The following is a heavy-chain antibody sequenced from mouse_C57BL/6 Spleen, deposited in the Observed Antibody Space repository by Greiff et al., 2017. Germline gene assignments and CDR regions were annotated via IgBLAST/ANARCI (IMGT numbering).Heavy chain of an antibody. Sequence: QVQLQQPGAELVMPWASVKLSCKATGYTFTSYWLRWVKRRPGQVLVWVGEIDPSDSYTNYNPKFQGKSTLTVDKSSSTAYMQLSSLSSGDSAVYYCAKIFRGFDYWGQGTTLTVSS. CDR2: IDPSDSYT. CDR1: GYTFTSYW. CDR3: AKIFRGFDY. J-gene: IGHJ2*01. V-gene: IGHV1-69*01.